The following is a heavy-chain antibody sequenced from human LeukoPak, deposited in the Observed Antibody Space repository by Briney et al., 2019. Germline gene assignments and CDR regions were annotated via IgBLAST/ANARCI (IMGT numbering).Heavy chain of an antibody. CDR2: ISWDGGST. Sequence: GGSLRLACAASGFTFDNYAMQWVRQAPGKGLEWVSLISWDGGSTYYADSVKGRFTISRDNSKNSLYLQMNSLRAEDTALYYCASLLWFGDSDYYYMDVWGKGTTVTVSS. CDR1: GFTFDNYA. J-gene: IGHJ6*03. D-gene: IGHD3-10*01. V-gene: IGHV3-43D*03. CDR3: ASLLWFGDSDYYYMDV.